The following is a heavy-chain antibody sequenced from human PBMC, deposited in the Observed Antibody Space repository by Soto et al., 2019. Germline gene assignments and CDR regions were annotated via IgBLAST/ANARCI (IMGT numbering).Heavy chain of an antibody. V-gene: IGHV3-23*01. CDR2: ISGSGGST. D-gene: IGHD6-19*01. J-gene: IGHJ3*02. Sequence: GGSLRLSCAASGFTFSSYAMSWVRQAPGKGLEWVSAISGSGGSTYYADSVKGRFTISRDNSKNTLYLQMNSLRAEDTAVYYCAKDGPLYSSGWRDAFDIWGQGTMVTVSS. CDR3: AKDGPLYSSGWRDAFDI. CDR1: GFTFSSYA.